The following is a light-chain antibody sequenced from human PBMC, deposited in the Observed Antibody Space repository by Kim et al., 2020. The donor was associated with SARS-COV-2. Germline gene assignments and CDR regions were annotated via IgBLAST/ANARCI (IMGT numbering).Light chain of an antibody. V-gene: IGLV3-19*01. CDR1: IRRTFS. J-gene: IGLJ3*02. CDR2: GKN. Sequence: ALGHAVTLTCQGDIRRTFSASCYQQKAGPAPVHVIYGKNDRPSGIPDRFSGSSSGNTASLTITGPQAEDEPDYYCNSRDYGGTHWVFGGGTKLTVL. CDR3: NSRDYGGTHWV.